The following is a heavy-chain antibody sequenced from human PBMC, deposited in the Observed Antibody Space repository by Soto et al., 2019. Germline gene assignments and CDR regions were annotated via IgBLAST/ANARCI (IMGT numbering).Heavy chain of an antibody. J-gene: IGHJ5*02. CDR2: IYYSGST. CDR3: ARTGQYSSGWKYNWFDP. Sequence: SETLSLTCTVSGGSISSYYWSWIRQPPGKGLGWIGYIYYSGSTNYNPSLKSRVTISVDTSKNQFSLKLSSVTAADTAVYYCARTGQYSSGWKYNWFDPWGQGTLVTVSS. V-gene: IGHV4-59*01. D-gene: IGHD6-19*01. CDR1: GGSISSYY.